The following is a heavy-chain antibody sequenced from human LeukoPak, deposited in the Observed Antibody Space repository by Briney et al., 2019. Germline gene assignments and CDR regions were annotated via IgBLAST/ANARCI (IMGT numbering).Heavy chain of an antibody. J-gene: IGHJ4*02. CDR1: GFTFSSYS. CDR2: ISSSSNYV. CDR3: ARNKKGDRYTYGHDY. V-gene: IGHV3-21*01. Sequence: GGSLRLSCAASGFTFSSYSMNWVRQAPGKGLEWVSSISSSSNYVYYADSMKGRFTISRDNAKNSLYLQMNSLRAEDTAVYYCARNKKGDRYTYGHDYWGQGTLVTVSS. D-gene: IGHD5-18*01.